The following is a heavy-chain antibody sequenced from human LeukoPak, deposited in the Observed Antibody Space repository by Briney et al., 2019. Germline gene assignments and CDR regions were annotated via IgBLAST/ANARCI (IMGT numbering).Heavy chain of an antibody. D-gene: IGHD3-22*01. CDR3: ARDAANRDYYDSSGVFDY. J-gene: IGHJ4*02. CDR2: IYYSGST. V-gene: IGHV4-59*11. Sequence: SETLSLTCAVSGGSISSNHWWSWVRQPPGKGLEWIGYIYYSGSTNYNPSLKSRVTISVDTSKNQFSLKLSSVTAADTAVYYCARDAANRDYYDSSGVFDYWGQGTLVTVSS. CDR1: GGSISSNHW.